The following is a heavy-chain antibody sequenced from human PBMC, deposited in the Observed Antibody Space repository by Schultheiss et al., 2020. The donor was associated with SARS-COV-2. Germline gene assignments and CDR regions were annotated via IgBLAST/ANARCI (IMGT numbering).Heavy chain of an antibody. Sequence: SQTLSLTCTVSGASISGYHWSWMRQPPGKGLEWVGHVFFTGSTDHNPSLKSRVFMSVDTSKNQFSLKLSSVTAADTAVYYCASISTIFGVVRAPWGQGTLVTVSS. V-gene: IGHV4-59*01. CDR2: VFFTGST. CDR1: GASISGYH. D-gene: IGHD3-3*01. CDR3: ASISTIFGVVRAP. J-gene: IGHJ5*02.